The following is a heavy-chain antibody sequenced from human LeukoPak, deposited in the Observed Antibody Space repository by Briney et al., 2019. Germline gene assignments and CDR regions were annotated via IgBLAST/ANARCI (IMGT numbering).Heavy chain of an antibody. V-gene: IGHV3-21*01. CDR2: ISRSSSYI. CDR3: ARADDSSGYSIYYYYGMDV. J-gene: IGHJ6*02. D-gene: IGHD3-22*01. CDR1: GFTFSRDS. Sequence: GESLRLSCAASGFTFSRDSMNWVRQAPGKGLEWVSSISRSSSYIYYADSVKGRFTISRDTANNALYLQMNSLRAEDTAVYYCARADDSSGYSIYYYYGMDVWGQGTTVTASS.